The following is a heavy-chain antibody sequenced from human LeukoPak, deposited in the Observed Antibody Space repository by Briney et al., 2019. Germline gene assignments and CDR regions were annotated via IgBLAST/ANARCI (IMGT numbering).Heavy chain of an antibody. D-gene: IGHD5-12*01. CDR3: ARSVVATSRGYYYGMDV. Sequence: PSETLSLTCAVYGGSFSGYYWSWIRQPPGKGLEWLGEINHSGSTNYNPSLKSRVTISVDTSKNQFSLKLSSVTAADTAVYYCARSVVATSRGYYYGMDVWGQGTTVTVSS. CDR1: GGSFSGYY. CDR2: INHSGST. V-gene: IGHV4-34*01. J-gene: IGHJ6*02.